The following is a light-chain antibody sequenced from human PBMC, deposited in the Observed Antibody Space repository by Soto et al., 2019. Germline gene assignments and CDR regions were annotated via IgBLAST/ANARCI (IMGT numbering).Light chain of an antibody. J-gene: IGKJ1*01. CDR3: QQYGSSPWT. CDR1: QSISRN. V-gene: IGKV3-20*01. Sequence: EIVMTQSPATLSVSPGERATLSCRASQSISRNLAWYQQKPGRAHRLLIYGASSRATGIPDRFSGSGSGTDFTLTISRLEPEDFAMYYCQQYGSSPWTFGQGTKVDIK. CDR2: GAS.